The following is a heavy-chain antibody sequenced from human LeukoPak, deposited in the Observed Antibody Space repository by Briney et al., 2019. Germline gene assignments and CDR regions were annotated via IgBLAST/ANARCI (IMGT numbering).Heavy chain of an antibody. Sequence: PSETLSLTCTVSGDSISSYNHYWGWLRQPPGKGLEWLGSICYGGSTHDNPSLKSRVTISVDTSKNQFSLGVTSATAADTAVSYCARMMYGNGWNRYYFDYGGQGTLVTVSS. CDR1: GDSISSYNHY. D-gene: IGHD6-19*01. CDR3: ARMMYGNGWNRYYFDY. CDR2: ICYGGST. V-gene: IGHV4-39*01. J-gene: IGHJ4*02.